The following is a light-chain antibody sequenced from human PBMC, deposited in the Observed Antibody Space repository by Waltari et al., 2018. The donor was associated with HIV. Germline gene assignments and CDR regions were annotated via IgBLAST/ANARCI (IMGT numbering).Light chain of an antibody. CDR3: CSYAGSSTLL. V-gene: IGLV2-23*02. CDR2: DVS. J-gene: IGLJ3*02. CDR1: SSDVGGYQY. Sequence: QSALTQPAPVSASPGPSITISCTGSSSDVGGYQYVSCYQHHPGKAPKLMLYDVSARPSGVSTRFSGSKSGNTASLTISGLQAEDEADYYCCSYAGSSTLLFGGGTKVTVL.